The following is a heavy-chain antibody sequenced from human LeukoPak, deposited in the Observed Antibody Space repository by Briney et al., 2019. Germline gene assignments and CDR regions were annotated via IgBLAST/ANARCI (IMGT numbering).Heavy chain of an antibody. Sequence: GGSLRLSCAASGFTVISYGMTWVRLAPGKGLEWVSAFSATDGSAQYAESVKGRFTISRDNSKNSPYLQMNSLRDEDTAVYYCAKARIAAAGTGAFDVWGQGTMVTVSS. CDR2: FSATDGSA. V-gene: IGHV3-23*01. D-gene: IGHD6-13*01. J-gene: IGHJ3*01. CDR1: GFTVISYG. CDR3: AKARIAAAGTGAFDV.